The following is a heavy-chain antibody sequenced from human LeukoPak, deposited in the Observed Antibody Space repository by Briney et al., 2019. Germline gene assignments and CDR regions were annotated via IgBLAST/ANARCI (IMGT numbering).Heavy chain of an antibody. Sequence: ASVKVSCKASGYTFTNYGIAWVRQAPGQGLEWMGWISAYNGNTNYAQKFQGRVTMTTDTSTSTAYMELRSLRSDDTAVYYCARDYYDYGDYKWFDPWGQGTLVTVSS. CDR2: ISAYNGNT. J-gene: IGHJ5*02. V-gene: IGHV1-18*01. D-gene: IGHD4-17*01. CDR3: ARDYYDYGDYKWFDP. CDR1: GYTFTNYG.